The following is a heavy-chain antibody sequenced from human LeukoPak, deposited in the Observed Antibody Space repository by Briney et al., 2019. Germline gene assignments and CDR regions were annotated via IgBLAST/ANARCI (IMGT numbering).Heavy chain of an antibody. V-gene: IGHV3-23*01. CDR1: GFTFSSYA. Sequence: GGSLRLSCAASGFTFSSYAMSWVRQAPGKGLEWVSAISGSGGSTYYADSVKGRFTISRDNSKNTLYLQMNSLRAEDTAVYYCARVRYDSSGYLADYWGQGTLVTVSS. CDR3: ARVRYDSSGYLADY. D-gene: IGHD3-22*01. CDR2: ISGSGGST. J-gene: IGHJ4*02.